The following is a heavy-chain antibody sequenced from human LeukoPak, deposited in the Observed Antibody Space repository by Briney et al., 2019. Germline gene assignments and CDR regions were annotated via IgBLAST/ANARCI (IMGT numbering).Heavy chain of an antibody. CDR2: ISSSSSYI. CDR3: TRVGYIDEGIDY. Sequence: GGSLRLSFAASGFPFSSYSMNWVRQAPGKGLEWVSSISSSSSYIYYADSVKGRFTISRDNAKNSLYLQMNSLRAEDTAIYYCTRVGYIDEGIDYWGQGTLVTVSS. V-gene: IGHV3-21*01. D-gene: IGHD5-24*01. CDR1: GFPFSSYS. J-gene: IGHJ4*02.